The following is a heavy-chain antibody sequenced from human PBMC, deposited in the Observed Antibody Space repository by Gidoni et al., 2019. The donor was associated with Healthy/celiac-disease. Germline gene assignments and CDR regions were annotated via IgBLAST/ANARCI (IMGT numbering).Heavy chain of an antibody. J-gene: IGHJ4*02. D-gene: IGHD5-12*01. CDR1: GGSFSSSSYY. CDR3: ARGYSGYDYGYYFDY. CDR2: IYYSGST. Sequence: QLQLQESGPGLVKPSETLSLTCTVSGGSFSSSSYYWRWIRQPPGKGLEWIGSIYYSGSTFYNPSLKSRVTISVDTSKSQFSLKLSSVTAADTAVYYCARGYSGYDYGYYFDYWGQGTLVTVSS. V-gene: IGHV4-39*01.